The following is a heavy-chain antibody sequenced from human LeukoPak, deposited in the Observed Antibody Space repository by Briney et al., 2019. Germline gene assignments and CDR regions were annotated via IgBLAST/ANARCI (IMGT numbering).Heavy chain of an antibody. J-gene: IGHJ3*02. Sequence: PGGSLRLSCAASGFTFSNYNMNWVRQAPGKGLEWVSYISTSGRAIFYADSVKGRFTISRDNAKNSLYLQMNSLRDEGSAVYYCARGTQRAFDIWGQGTMVTVSS. D-gene: IGHD2-2*01. V-gene: IGHV3-48*02. CDR3: ARGTQRAFDI. CDR1: GFTFSNYN. CDR2: ISTSGRAI.